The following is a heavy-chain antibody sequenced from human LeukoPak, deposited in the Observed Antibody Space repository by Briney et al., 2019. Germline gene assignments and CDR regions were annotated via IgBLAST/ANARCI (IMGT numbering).Heavy chain of an antibody. CDR2: ISAYNGNT. CDR3: ARESRCSGGSCYSSWFDP. Sequence: ASVKVSCKTSGYTFSNYGISWVRQAPGQGLEWMGWISAYNGNTDYPQNFQGRVTITRDTSASTAYMELSSLRSEDTAVYYCARESRCSGGSCYSSWFDPWGQGTLVTVSS. J-gene: IGHJ5*02. CDR1: GYTFSNYG. V-gene: IGHV1-18*01. D-gene: IGHD2-15*01.